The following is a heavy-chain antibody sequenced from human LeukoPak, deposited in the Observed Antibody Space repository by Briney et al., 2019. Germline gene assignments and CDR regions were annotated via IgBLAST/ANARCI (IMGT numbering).Heavy chain of an antibody. J-gene: IGHJ5*02. Sequence: GASVKVSCKASGGTFSSYAISWVRQAPGQGLEWMGGIIPIFGTANYAQKFQGRVTITTDESTSTAYMELSSLRSEDTAVYYCARRYIAAPERDWFDPWGQGTLVTVSS. D-gene: IGHD6-6*01. CDR1: GGTFSSYA. CDR3: ARRYIAAPERDWFDP. CDR2: IIPIFGTA. V-gene: IGHV1-69*05.